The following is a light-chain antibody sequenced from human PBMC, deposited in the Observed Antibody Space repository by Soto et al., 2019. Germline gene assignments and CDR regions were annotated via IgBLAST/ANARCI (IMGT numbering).Light chain of an antibody. CDR1: SSDVGGYNY. CDR3: CSYAGSYTVV. V-gene: IGLV2-11*01. CDR2: DVS. Sequence: QSVLTQPRSASGSPGQSVTICCTGTSSDVGGYNYVSWYQQHPGKAPKLMIYDVSKRPSGVPDRFSGSKSGNTASLTISGLQAEDEADYYCCSYAGSYTVVFGGGTKLTVL. J-gene: IGLJ2*01.